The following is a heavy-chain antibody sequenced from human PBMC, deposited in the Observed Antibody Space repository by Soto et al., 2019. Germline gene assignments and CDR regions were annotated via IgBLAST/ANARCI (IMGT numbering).Heavy chain of an antibody. V-gene: IGHV1-3*05. CDR3: ARVLGSSSSFVDY. J-gene: IGHJ4*02. Sequence: QVQLVQSGAEEKKPGASVKVSCKASGYTFTSYAMHWVRQAPVQRLEWMGWINAGNGHTKYSQKFHGRVTIIRDTSAGTAYMERSSLRSEYTAVYYCARVLGSSSSFVDYWGQRTLVTVAS. CDR2: INAGNGHT. D-gene: IGHD6-6*01. CDR1: GYTFTSYA.